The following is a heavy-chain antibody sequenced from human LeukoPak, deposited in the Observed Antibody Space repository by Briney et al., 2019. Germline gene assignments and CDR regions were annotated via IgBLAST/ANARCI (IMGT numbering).Heavy chain of an antibody. V-gene: IGHV4-4*02. J-gene: IGHJ3*01. CDR2: IYHSGST. D-gene: IGHD3-22*01. Sequence: KTSETLSLTCAVSGGSISSSNWWSWVRQPPGKGLEWIGEIYHSGSTNYNPSLKSRVTISVDTSKNQFSLKLTSVTTADTAVYYCAGEDYFDSSGYASWRFDVWGQGTMVTVSS. CDR3: AGEDYFDSSGYASWRFDV. CDR1: GGSISSSNW.